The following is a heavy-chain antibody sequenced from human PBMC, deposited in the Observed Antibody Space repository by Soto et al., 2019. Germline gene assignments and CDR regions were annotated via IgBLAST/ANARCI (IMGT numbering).Heavy chain of an antibody. D-gene: IGHD3-3*01. CDR1: GFTFSSYE. CDR2: ISSYGSSI. Sequence: GGSLRLSCAASGFTFSSYEMNWVRQAPGKGLEWVSYISSYGSSIYYADSVKGRFTISRDNAKNSLYLQMNSLRAEDTAVYYCARSRSLRFLEWLSPDYWGRGTLVTVSS. CDR3: ARSRSLRFLEWLSPDY. V-gene: IGHV3-48*03. J-gene: IGHJ4*02.